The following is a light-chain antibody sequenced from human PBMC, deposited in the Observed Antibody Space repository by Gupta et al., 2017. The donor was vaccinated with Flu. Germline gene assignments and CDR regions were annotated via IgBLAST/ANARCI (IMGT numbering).Light chain of an antibody. V-gene: IGLV6-57*03. Sequence: NFMLTQPHSVSESPGKTVTISCTRSSGSIASNYVQWYQQRPGSAPTTVIYEDNQRPSGVPDRFSGSIDSSSTSASLTISGLKTEDEAYYYCQSYDSSNSWVFGGGTKLTVL. CDR3: QSYDSSNSWV. CDR2: EDN. J-gene: IGLJ3*02. CDR1: SGSIASNY.